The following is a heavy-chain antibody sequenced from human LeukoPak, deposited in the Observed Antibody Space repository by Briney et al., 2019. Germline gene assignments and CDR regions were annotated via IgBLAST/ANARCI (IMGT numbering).Heavy chain of an antibody. CDR1: GGSISSYY. CDR2: INYSGIT. V-gene: IGHV4-59*01. CDR3: ARKLRGDAFDI. Sequence: PSETLSLTCTVSGGSISSYYWSWIRQPPEKGLEWIGYINYSGITIYNPPLKSRVTISVYTSKNQLSLQLSSVTAADTAVYYCARKLRGDAFDIWGQGTMVTVSS. D-gene: IGHD4-17*01. J-gene: IGHJ3*02.